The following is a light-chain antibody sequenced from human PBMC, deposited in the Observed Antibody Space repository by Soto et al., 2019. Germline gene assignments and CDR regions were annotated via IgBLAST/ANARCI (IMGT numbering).Light chain of an antibody. CDR1: SSDVGAYNF. V-gene: IGLV2-14*01. CDR2: GVS. J-gene: IGLJ1*01. CDR3: ASLTAADFV. Sequence: QSVLTQPASVSGSPGQSITISCSGTSSDVGAYNFVSRYQQHPDKAPKLMISGVSNRPSGVSDRLSGSKSRNTASLTISGLQAEDEADYYCASLTAADFVFGTG.